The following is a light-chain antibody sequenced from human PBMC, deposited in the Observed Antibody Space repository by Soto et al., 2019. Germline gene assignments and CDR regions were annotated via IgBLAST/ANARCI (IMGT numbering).Light chain of an antibody. CDR3: ATWDDGLSAYV. J-gene: IGLJ1*01. Sequence: HSVLTQPPSASGTPGQRVTFSCSGSSSNIGGNTVSWFQHLPRTAPKLLIFSNSQRPSGVPDRFSGAKSGTSASLAISGLQSEDEANYYCATWDDGLSAYVFGTGTKLTVL. V-gene: IGLV1-44*01. CDR2: SNS. CDR1: SSNIGGNT.